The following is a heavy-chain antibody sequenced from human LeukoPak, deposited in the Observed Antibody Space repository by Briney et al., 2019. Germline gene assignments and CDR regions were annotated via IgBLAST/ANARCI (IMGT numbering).Heavy chain of an antibody. CDR2: IRGNSGRT. J-gene: IGHJ4*02. D-gene: IGHD6-19*01. Sequence: GGSLRLSCVASGFSFSAYAITWVRQAPGKGMEWVSAIRGNSGRTYYADPVRGRFTISRDNSKDTSYLQISSLRVEDTAVYYCAREQSGTRGWYTVDYWGQGTLVAVSS. CDR3: AREQSGTRGWYTVDY. CDR1: GFSFSAYA. V-gene: IGHV3-23*01.